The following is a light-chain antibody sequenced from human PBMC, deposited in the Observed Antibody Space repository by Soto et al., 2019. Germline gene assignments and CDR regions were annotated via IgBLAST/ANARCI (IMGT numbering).Light chain of an antibody. V-gene: IGKV3-20*01. CDR2: GAS. CDR1: QSVSSSY. CDR3: QQDDSSPPYT. J-gene: IGKJ2*01. Sequence: EIVLTQSPGTLSLSPGERASLSCRASQSVSSSYLAGYQQKPGQAPRLLIYGASSRATGIPDRFSGSGSGTDFTHTISRPAPEDFAVYYCQQDDSSPPYTFGQGTNLEIK.